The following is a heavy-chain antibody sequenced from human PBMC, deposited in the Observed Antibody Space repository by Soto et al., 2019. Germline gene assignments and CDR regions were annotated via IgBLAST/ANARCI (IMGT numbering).Heavy chain of an antibody. CDR2: TKDKGHSYTT. D-gene: IGHD4-17*01. J-gene: IGHJ4*02. V-gene: IGHV3-72*01. CDR1: GFTFSDHY. CDR3: ARELMTTVTYFDN. Sequence: EVQLVESGGGLVQPGGALRLSCAASGFTFSDHYMDWVRQAPGKGLEWVGRTKDKGHSYTTEYAASVKGRFTISRDDSKNSLYLQMNSLTTEDTAMYYCARELMTTVTYFDNWGQGTLVTVSS.